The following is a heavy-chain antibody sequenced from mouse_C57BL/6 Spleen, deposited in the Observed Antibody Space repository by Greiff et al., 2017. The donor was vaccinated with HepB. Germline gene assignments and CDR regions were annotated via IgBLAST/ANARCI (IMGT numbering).Heavy chain of an antibody. Sequence: QVQLKESGAELVRPGTSVKVSCKASGYAFTNYLIEWVKQRPGQGLEWIGVINPGSGGTNYNEKFKGKATLTADKSSSTAYMQLSSLTSEDSAVYFCARSLYYGSRGAMDYWGQGTSVTVSS. D-gene: IGHD1-1*01. V-gene: IGHV1-54*01. CDR2: INPGSGGT. CDR3: ARSLYYGSRGAMDY. J-gene: IGHJ4*01. CDR1: GYAFTNYL.